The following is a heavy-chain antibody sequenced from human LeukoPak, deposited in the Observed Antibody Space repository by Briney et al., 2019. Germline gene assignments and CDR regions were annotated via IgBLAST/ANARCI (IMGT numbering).Heavy chain of an antibody. CDR1: GVSISGYD. CDR3: ARETEVPGGRSWDF. D-gene: IGHD6-19*01. CDR2: THTSVTT. V-gene: IGHV4-4*07. J-gene: IGHJ4*02. Sequence: SETLSLTCTVSGVSISGYDWTWIRQPAGKGLESIGSTHTSVTTNHNPSLKSRVTMSVDTSNNHFSLKLSSVTAADTAVYYCARETEVPGGRSWDFWGQGTLVTVSS.